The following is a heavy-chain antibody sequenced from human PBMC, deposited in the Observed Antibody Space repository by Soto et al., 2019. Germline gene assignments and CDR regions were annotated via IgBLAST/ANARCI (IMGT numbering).Heavy chain of an antibody. D-gene: IGHD6-19*01. Sequence: TGGSLRLSCAASGFTFSSYWMRWVRQAPGKGLEWVAHIKQDGSEKYYVDSVKGRFTLSRDNAQNSLQLQMNSLRAEDTAIYFCARVAYGNGWIFDHWGQGTLVTVSS. CDR1: GFTFSSYW. CDR2: IKQDGSEK. V-gene: IGHV3-7*01. J-gene: IGHJ4*01. CDR3: ARVAYGNGWIFDH.